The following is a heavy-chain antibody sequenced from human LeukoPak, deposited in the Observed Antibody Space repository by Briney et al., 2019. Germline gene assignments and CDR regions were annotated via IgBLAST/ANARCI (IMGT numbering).Heavy chain of an antibody. D-gene: IGHD2-15*01. CDR3: ARDLPVYSRGGWFDP. J-gene: IGHJ5*02. CDR1: GGTFSSYA. Sequence: ASVKVSCKASGGTFSSYAISWVRQAPGQGLEWMGWISAYNGNTNYAQKLQDRVTMTTDTSTSTAYMELRSLRPDDTAVYYCARDLPVYSRGGWFDPWGQGTLVTVSS. CDR2: ISAYNGNT. V-gene: IGHV1-18*01.